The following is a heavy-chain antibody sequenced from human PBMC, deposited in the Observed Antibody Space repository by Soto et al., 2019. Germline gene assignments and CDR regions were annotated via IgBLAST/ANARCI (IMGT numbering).Heavy chain of an antibody. D-gene: IGHD1-26*01. CDR3: AKDKELNYYYYYGMDL. CDR2: IIPIFGTA. J-gene: IGHJ6*02. CDR1: GGTFSSYA. Sequence: SVKVSCKASGGTFSSYAISWVRQAPGQGLEWMGGIIPIFGTANYAQKFQGRVTITADESTSTAYMELSSLRSEDTAVYYCAKDKELNYYYYYGMDLWGQGTSVTGSS. V-gene: IGHV1-69*13.